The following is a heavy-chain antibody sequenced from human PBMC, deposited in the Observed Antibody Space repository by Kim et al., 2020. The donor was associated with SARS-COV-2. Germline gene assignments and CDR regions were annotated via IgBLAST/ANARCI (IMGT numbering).Heavy chain of an antibody. J-gene: IGHJ4*02. V-gene: IGHV1-24*01. D-gene: IGHD3-10*01. CDR3: ATAFAVTMVRGELDY. Sequence: QKFQGRVPMTEDTSTDTAYMELSSLRSEDTAVYYCATAFAVTMVRGELDYWGQGTLVTVSS.